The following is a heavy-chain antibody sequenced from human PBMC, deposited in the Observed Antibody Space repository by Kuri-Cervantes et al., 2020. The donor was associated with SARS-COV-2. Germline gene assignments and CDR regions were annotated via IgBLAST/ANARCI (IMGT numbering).Heavy chain of an antibody. J-gene: IGHJ4*02. CDR3: ARVLRFLEWLPQPQYYFDY. CDR2: ISAYNGNT. D-gene: IGHD3-3*01. CDR1: GYTFTSYG. V-gene: IGHV1-18*04. Sequence: ASVKVSCKASGYTFTSYGISWVRQAPGQGLEWIGWISAYNGNTNYAQKLQGRVTMTTDTFTSTAYMELRSLRSDDTAVYYCARVLRFLEWLPQPQYYFDYWGQGTLVTVSS.